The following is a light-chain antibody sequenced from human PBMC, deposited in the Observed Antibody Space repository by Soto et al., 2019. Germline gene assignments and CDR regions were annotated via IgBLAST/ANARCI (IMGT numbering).Light chain of an antibody. CDR1: SSDVGGYNY. V-gene: IGLV2-14*01. J-gene: IGLJ1*01. CDR2: DVS. Sequence: QSVLTQPASVSGSPGQSITIFCTGTSSDVGGYNYVSWYQQHPGKAPKLMIYDVSNRPSGVSNRFSGSKSGNTASLTISGLQAEDEADYYCSSYTSSSNPPYVFGTGNKVPVL. CDR3: SSYTSSSNPPYV.